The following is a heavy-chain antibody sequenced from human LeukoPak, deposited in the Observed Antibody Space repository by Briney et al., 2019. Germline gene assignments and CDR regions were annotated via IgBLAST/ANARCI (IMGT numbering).Heavy chain of an antibody. V-gene: IGHV3-33*01. CDR2: IWYDGSNK. CDR1: GFTFSSYG. CDR3: ARDPSYHGSRPAFDY. D-gene: IGHD1-26*01. Sequence: GGSLRLSCAASGFTFSSYGMHWVRQAPGKGLEWVAVIWYDGSNKYYADSVKGRFTISRDNSKNTLYLQMNSLRAEDTAVYYCARDPSYHGSRPAFDYWGQGTLVTVSS. J-gene: IGHJ4*02.